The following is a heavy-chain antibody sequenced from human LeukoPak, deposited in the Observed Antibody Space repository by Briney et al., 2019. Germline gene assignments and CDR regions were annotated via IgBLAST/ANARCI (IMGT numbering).Heavy chain of an antibody. CDR2: IDASGST. Sequence: SETLSLTRSVSGGSISDSYWSWIRQPAGKGLEWIGRIDASGSTNYNPSLKSRVTVSVDTSKNQFSLTLNSVTAADTALYFCAKVGYASGWTYFDHWGQGTLVTVSS. V-gene: IGHV4-4*07. CDR1: GGSISDSY. D-gene: IGHD6-19*01. J-gene: IGHJ4*02. CDR3: AKVGYASGWTYFDH.